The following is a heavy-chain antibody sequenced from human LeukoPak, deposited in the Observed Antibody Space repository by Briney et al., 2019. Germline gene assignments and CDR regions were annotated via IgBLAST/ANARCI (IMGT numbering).Heavy chain of an antibody. CDR1: GYTFTNYG. J-gene: IGHJ4*02. V-gene: IGHV1-18*01. CDR2: ISAYNGNT. D-gene: IGHD2-15*01. Sequence: ASVKVSCKASGYTFTNYGFNWVRQAPGQGLEWMGWISAYNGNTNYAQKFQGRVTMTTDTSTSTAFMELRSLISDDTPVYYCAKAPRSGRLPPDYWGQGTLVTVSP. CDR3: AKAPRSGRLPPDY.